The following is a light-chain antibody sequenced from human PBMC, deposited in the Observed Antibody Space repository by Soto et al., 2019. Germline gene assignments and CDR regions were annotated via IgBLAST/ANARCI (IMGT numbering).Light chain of an antibody. V-gene: IGKV3-11*01. Sequence: EIVLTQSPATLSLSPGERATLSCRASQSVSNYLAWYQQKPAQAPRLLIYDASNRATGIPARFSGSGSGTDFTLTISSLEPEDFAVYYCQQRSNWPPGYTFGQGTKLEIK. CDR1: QSVSNY. CDR2: DAS. CDR3: QQRSNWPPGYT. J-gene: IGKJ2*01.